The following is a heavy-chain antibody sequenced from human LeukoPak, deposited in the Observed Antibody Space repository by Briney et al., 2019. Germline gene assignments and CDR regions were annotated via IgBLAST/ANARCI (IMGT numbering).Heavy chain of an antibody. J-gene: IGHJ4*02. D-gene: IGHD2-2*01. CDR1: GYTFTSYY. CDR2: INPSGGST. CDR3: ARGGVVVPAADIPYFDY. V-gene: IGHV1-46*01. Sequence: ASVKVSCKASGYTFTSYYMHWVRQSPGQGLEWMGIINPSGGSTSYAQKFQGRVNMTRDMSTSTVYMELSSLRSEDTAVYYCARGGVVVPAADIPYFDYWGQGTLVTVSS.